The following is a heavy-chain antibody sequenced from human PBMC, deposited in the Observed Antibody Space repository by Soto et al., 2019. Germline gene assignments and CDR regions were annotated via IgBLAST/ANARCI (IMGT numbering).Heavy chain of an antibody. V-gene: IGHV1-46*01. Sequence: ASVKVSCKASGYTFTIYYIHWVRQAPGQGLEWMGIINPSGGSTNYAQKFQARVTITRNTSTFTAYMAMSRLRSEETAVYSCARDIVVVPAAPLGARPYYYYGMDVWGQGTTVTVSS. CDR2: INPSGGST. D-gene: IGHD2-2*01. J-gene: IGHJ6*02. CDR1: GYTFTIYY. CDR3: ARDIVVVPAAPLGARPYYYYGMDV.